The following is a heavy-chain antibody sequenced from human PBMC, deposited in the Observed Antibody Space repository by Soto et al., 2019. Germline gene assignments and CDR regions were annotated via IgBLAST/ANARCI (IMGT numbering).Heavy chain of an antibody. J-gene: IGHJ5*02. CDR3: AKAPRREGSFDP. CDR1: GITFRGYA. V-gene: IGHV3-30*04. CDR2: ISYDGMTK. D-gene: IGHD3-10*01. Sequence: QAQLVESGGGVVQPGRSLRLSCEASGITFRGYAMHWVRQAPGQGLEWVAVISYDGMTKKYAASVKGRLTISRDDSKNTLYLQMNSLRVDDTAVYYCAKAPRREGSFDPWGQGTLVTVSS.